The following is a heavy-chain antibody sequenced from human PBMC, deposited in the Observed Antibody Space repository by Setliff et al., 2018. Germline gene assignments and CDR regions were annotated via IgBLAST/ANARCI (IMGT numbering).Heavy chain of an antibody. CDR3: ARLRYYGSGSYLDY. Sequence: SETLSLTCTVSGGSISSSSYYWGWIRQPPGKGLEWIGSIYYSGSTYYNPSLKSRVTISVDTSKNQFSLKLSSVTAADTAVYYCARLRYYGSGSYLDYWSQGTLVTVSS. D-gene: IGHD3-10*01. J-gene: IGHJ4*02. V-gene: IGHV4-39*07. CDR2: IYYSGST. CDR1: GGSISSSSYY.